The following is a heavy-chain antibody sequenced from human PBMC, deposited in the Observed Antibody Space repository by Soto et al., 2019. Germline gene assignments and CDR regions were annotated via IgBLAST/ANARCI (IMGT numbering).Heavy chain of an antibody. CDR1: GESISNFY. CDR2: VHVSGGT. J-gene: IGHJ6*02. CDR3: ARDRYGWYPGFDLDV. Sequence: SETLSLTCSVSGESISNFYWSWIRQSAGKGLEWIGHVHVSGGTNYNAPLQSRVTMSVDTSSNHVSLQLTSLTVADTAVYYCARDRYGWYPGFDLDVWGPGTTVTVPS. V-gene: IGHV4-4*07. D-gene: IGHD6-19*01.